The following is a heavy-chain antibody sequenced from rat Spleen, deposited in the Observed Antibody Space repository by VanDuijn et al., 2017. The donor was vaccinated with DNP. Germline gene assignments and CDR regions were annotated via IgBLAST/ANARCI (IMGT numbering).Heavy chain of an antibody. CDR3: TTHHGGYYSKGFAY. CDR1: GFTFSYYW. CDR2: ITSGAGTT. J-gene: IGHJ3*01. D-gene: IGHD1-11*01. Sequence: EVQLVESGGDLVQPGGSLKLSCVASGFTFSYYWMTWIRQVPGKGLEWIASITSGAGTTSYADSVKGRFTVSRDDAGNTLYLQMNSLRSEETATYYCTTHHGGYYSKGFAYWGQGTLVTVSS. V-gene: IGHV5-31*01.